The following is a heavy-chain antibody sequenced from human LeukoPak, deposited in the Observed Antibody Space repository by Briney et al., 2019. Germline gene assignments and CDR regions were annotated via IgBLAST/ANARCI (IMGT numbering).Heavy chain of an antibody. CDR1: GFTSSSYA. J-gene: IGHJ5*02. V-gene: IGHV3-23*01. Sequence: GGSLRLSCAASGFTSSSYAMSWVRQAPGKGLEWVSAISGSGGSTYYADSVKGRFTISRDNSKNTLYLQMNSLRAEDTAVYYCAKSGPIWFGEEHNWFDPWGQGTLVTVSS. D-gene: IGHD3-10*01. CDR2: ISGSGGST. CDR3: AKSGPIWFGEEHNWFDP.